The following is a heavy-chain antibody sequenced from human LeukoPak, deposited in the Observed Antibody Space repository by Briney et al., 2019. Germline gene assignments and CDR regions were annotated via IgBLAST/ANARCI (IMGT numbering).Heavy chain of an antibody. V-gene: IGHV3-7*01. CDR2: INQGGSDK. CDR1: GFTFSGHW. CDR3: TRDRSRAEDD. Sequence: TGGSLRLSCAPSGFTFSGHWMSWVRQAPGKGLEWVANINQGGSDKYYVDSVKGRFTISRDNANNLLYLQMNSLRGEDTAVYYCTRDRSRAEDDWGQGTLVTVSS. J-gene: IGHJ4*02. D-gene: IGHD6-6*01.